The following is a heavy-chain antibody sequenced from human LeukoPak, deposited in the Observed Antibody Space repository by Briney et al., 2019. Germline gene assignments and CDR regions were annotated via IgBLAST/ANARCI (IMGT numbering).Heavy chain of an antibody. V-gene: IGHV1-18*01. CDR2: ISAYNGNT. D-gene: IGHD3-10*01. CDR3: ARDFSMVHGRYYYMDV. CDR1: GYTLTSYG. Sequence: ASVKVSCKASGYTLTSYGISWVRQAPGQGLEWMGWISAYNGNTNYAQKLQGRVTMTTDTSTSTAYMELRSLRSDDTAVYYCARDFSMVHGRYYYMDVWGKGTTVTVSS. J-gene: IGHJ6*03.